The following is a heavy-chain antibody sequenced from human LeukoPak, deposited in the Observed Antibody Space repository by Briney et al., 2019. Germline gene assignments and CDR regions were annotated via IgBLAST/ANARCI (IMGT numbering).Heavy chain of an antibody. D-gene: IGHD6-13*01. CDR2: ISGSGGST. J-gene: IGHJ4*02. Sequence: PGGSLRLSCAASTFTFSSYAMSWVRRAPGKGLEWVSAISGSGGSTYYADSVKGRFTISRDNSKNTLYLQMNSLRAEDTAVYYCAKDLSSSSWNYYFDYWGQGTLVTVSS. V-gene: IGHV3-23*01. CDR3: AKDLSSSSWNYYFDY. CDR1: TFTFSSYA.